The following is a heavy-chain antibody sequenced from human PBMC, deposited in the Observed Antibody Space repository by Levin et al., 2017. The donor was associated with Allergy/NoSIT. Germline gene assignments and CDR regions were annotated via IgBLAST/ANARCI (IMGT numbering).Heavy chain of an antibody. V-gene: IGHV3-66*01. J-gene: IGHJ6*02. Sequence: GGSLRLSCAASGFTVNGNYLSWVRQAPGKGLEWVSVIYSGGSTYYADSVKGRFTISRDIFNNTVSLQMNSLRAEDTAVYYCAREGYCWGTSCYPYGLDVWGQGTTVTVSS. CDR2: IYSGGST. D-gene: IGHD2-2*01. CDR1: GFTVNGNY. CDR3: AREGYCWGTSCYPYGLDV.